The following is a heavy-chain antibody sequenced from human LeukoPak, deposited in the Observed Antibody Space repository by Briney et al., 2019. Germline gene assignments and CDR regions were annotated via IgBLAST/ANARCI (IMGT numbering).Heavy chain of an antibody. CDR1: GGSTISGSHF. J-gene: IGHJ4*02. CDR3: ASVAQTGILGRGYIDH. D-gene: IGHD7-27*01. V-gene: IGHV4-39*07. Sequence: PSETLSLTCSVSGGSTISGSHFWGWIRQPPGKGLEHIGSIPYSGSTYYNPSLNSRVTISVDTSKNLFSLNLYSVTAADTAVYYCASVAQTGILGRGYIDHWGQGILVTVSS. CDR2: IPYSGST.